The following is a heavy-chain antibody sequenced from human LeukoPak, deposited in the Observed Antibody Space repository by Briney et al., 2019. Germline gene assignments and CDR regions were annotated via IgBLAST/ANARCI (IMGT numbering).Heavy chain of an antibody. V-gene: IGHV4-59*02. D-gene: IGHD6-13*01. CDR2: IYYNGRSGTT. Sequence: SDTLSLTCNVSGATVTTHYWSWIRQPPGGGLEWLGFIYYNGRSGTTNYNPSLKSRVTISLDTSKNHFSLRLTSVIGADTAVYFCARRVGIAKIDYWGQGTVVTVSS. J-gene: IGHJ4*02. CDR3: ARRVGIAKIDY. CDR1: GATVTTHY.